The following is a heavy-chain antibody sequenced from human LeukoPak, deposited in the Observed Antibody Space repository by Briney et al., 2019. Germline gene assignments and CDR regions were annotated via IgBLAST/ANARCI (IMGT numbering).Heavy chain of an antibody. J-gene: IGHJ4*02. CDR3: AKLRFGYSYGSPVDY. CDR1: GFTFSSYA. CDR2: ISCSGTST. D-gene: IGHD5-18*01. V-gene: IGHV3-23*01. Sequence: GGSLRLSCAASGFTFSSYALSWVRQAPGKGLEWVSAISCSGTSTYYADSVKGRFTISRDNSKNTLYLQMNSLRAEDTAVYYCAKLRFGYSYGSPVDYWGQGTLVTVSS.